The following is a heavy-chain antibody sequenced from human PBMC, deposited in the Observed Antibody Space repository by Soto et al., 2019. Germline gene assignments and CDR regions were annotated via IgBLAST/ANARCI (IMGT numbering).Heavy chain of an antibody. Sequence: QINLIESVPTLVNPTQTLTLTCTVSGFSLSTSGAAVGWVRQPPGRALEWLALIYWDGDKRYNASLGNRLTITKDTSMNQLVLTLTNVDPADTATYYCAHRATMTIFGLIIDNGIWFDPWGQGTRVIVSS. J-gene: IGHJ5*02. CDR1: GFSLSTSGAA. V-gene: IGHV2-5*02. CDR3: AHRATMTIFGLIIDNGIWFDP. CDR2: IYWDGDK. D-gene: IGHD3-3*01.